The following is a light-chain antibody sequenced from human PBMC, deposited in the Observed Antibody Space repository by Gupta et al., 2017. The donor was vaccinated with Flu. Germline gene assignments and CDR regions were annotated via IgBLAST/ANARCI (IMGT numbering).Light chain of an antibody. CDR1: NGRSNFA. Sequence: QLVLPQSPSASAPLGASVKLTCTLSNGRSNFAIAWHQQQPEKGPRYLMKFNNDGSHTKGDGSPDRFSGSSSGAEHYLTISSLQSEDEADYYCQTWGAGIGVFGGGTKLTVL. J-gene: IGLJ3*02. CDR2: FNNDGSH. CDR3: QTWGAGIGV. V-gene: IGLV4-69*01.